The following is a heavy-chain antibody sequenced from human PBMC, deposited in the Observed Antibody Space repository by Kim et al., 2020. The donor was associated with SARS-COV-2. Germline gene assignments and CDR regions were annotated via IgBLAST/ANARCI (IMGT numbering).Heavy chain of an antibody. Sequence: ASVKVSCKASGNTFTGYTMNWVRQAPGQGLEYMGWINTNTGNPTYAQGFTGRFVFSLDTSVSTAYLQISSLKAEDTAVYYCARGGEFYYGSGGVPRVKGRFDPWGQGTLVTVSS. CDR3: ARGGEFYYGSGGVPRVKGRFDP. D-gene: IGHD3-10*01. CDR2: INTNTGNP. V-gene: IGHV7-4-1*02. J-gene: IGHJ5*02. CDR1: GNTFTGYT.